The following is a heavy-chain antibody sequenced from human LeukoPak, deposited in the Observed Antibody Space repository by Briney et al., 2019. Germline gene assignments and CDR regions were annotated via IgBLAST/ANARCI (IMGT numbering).Heavy chain of an antibody. V-gene: IGHV1-2*04. Sequence: ASVKVSCKASGYTFTGYYMHWVRQAPGQGLEWMGWINPNSGSTNYAQKFQGWVTMTRDTSISTAYMELSRLRSDDTAVYYCARGSIVGATGPYDYWGQGTLVTVSS. CDR3: ARGSIVGATGPYDY. CDR2: INPNSGST. CDR1: GYTFTGYY. D-gene: IGHD1-26*01. J-gene: IGHJ4*02.